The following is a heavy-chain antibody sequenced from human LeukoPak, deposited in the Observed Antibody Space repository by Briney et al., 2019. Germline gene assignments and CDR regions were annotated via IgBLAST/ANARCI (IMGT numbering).Heavy chain of an antibody. CDR1: GYTFTSYG. CDR3: ARGYCSSTSCYDAFDI. V-gene: IGHV1-18*01. D-gene: IGHD2-2*01. CDR2: FSAYNGNT. J-gene: IGHJ3*02. Sequence: GPVKVSCKASGYTFTSYGISWVRQAPGQGLEWMGWFSAYNGNTNYAQKLQGRVTMTTDTSTSTAYMELRSLRSDDTAVYYCARGYCSSTSCYDAFDIWGQGTMVTVSS.